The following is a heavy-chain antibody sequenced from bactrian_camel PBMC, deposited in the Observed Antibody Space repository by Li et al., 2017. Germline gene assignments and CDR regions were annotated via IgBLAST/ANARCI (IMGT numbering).Heavy chain of an antibody. D-gene: IGHD5*01. J-gene: IGHJ4*01. CDR1: GFTFSSYA. CDR2: ISNGGSST. V-gene: IGHV3S40*01. Sequence: DVQLVESGGDLVQPGGSLTLSCTASGFTFSSYAMTWVRQAPGKGLEWVSAISNGGSSTDYADSVKGRFTFSIDNTTNSAYLQLSVLKTEDTATHYCSVTGWDFLKAFGTYHLWARGTQVTVS. CDR3: SVTGWDFLKAFGTYHL.